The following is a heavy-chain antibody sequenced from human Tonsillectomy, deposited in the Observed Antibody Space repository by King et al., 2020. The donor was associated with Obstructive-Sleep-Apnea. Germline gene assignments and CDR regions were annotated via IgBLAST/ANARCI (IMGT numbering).Heavy chain of an antibody. J-gene: IGHJ6*02. CDR2: ISSSGRYI. CDR1: GFTFSSYS. CDR3: ARDRGATTPSYYYGMDV. Sequence: VQLVESGGGLVKPGGSLRLSCAASGFTFSSYSINWVRQAPGKGLEWDSSISSSGRYIYYADSVKGRFTISRDNAKNSLYLQMNSLRAEDTAVYSCARDRGATTPSYYYGMDVWGQGTTVTVS. D-gene: IGHD1-14*01. V-gene: IGHV3-21*01.